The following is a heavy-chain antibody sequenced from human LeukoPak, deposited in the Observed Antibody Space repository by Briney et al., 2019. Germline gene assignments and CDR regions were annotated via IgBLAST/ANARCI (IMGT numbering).Heavy chain of an antibody. V-gene: IGHV1-24*01. CDR1: GYTLPDLC. CDR3: ARGHGPMVRGVDY. CDR2: FDPEDGET. J-gene: IGHJ4*02. D-gene: IGHD3-10*01. Sequence: ASVKVSCKVSGYTLPDLCMYWVRQSPGKGLEWMGGFDPEDGETFYAQKFQGRVTITRNTSISTAYMELSSLRSEDTAVYYCARGHGPMVRGVDYWGQGTLVTVSS.